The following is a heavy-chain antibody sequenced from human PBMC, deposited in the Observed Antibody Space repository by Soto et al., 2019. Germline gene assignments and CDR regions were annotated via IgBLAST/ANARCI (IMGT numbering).Heavy chain of an antibody. Sequence: GASVKVSCKDSGYTFTSYGISWVRQAPGQGLEWMGWISAYNGNTNYAQKLQGRVTMTTDTSTSTAYMELRSLRSDDTAVYYCARGNHIRSTVTDDAFDIWGQWTMVTVSS. J-gene: IGHJ3*02. CDR1: GYTFTSYG. D-gene: IGHD4-17*01. CDR2: ISAYNGNT. V-gene: IGHV1-18*01. CDR3: ARGNHIRSTVTDDAFDI.